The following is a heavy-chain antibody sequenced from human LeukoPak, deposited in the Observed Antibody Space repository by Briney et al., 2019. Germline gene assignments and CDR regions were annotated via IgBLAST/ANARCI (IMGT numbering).Heavy chain of an antibody. V-gene: IGHV4-34*01. D-gene: IGHD3-16*02. J-gene: IGHJ4*02. CDR1: GGSFSGYY. CDR2: INHSGST. Sequence: PSETLSLTCAVYGGSFSGYYWSWIRQPPGKGLEWIGEINHSGSTNYNPSLKSRVTISVDTSKNQFSLKLSSVTAADTAVYYCAGGGYYDYVWGSYRFPRYFDYWGQGTLVTVSS. CDR3: AGGGYYDYVWGSYRFPRYFDY.